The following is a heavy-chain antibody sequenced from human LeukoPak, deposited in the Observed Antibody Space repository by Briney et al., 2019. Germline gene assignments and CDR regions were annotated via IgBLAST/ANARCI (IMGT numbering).Heavy chain of an antibody. CDR2: ISSSSSTI. CDR1: GFTFGSYS. D-gene: IGHD3-3*01. Sequence: GGSLRLSCAASGFTFGSYSMNWVRQAPGKGLEWVSYISSSSSTIYYADSVKGRFTISRDNAKNSLYLQMNSLRAEDTAVYYCVTGAYYDFWSGYSRPYGMDVWGQGTTVTVSS. V-gene: IGHV3-48*01. CDR3: VTGAYYDFWSGYSRPYGMDV. J-gene: IGHJ6*02.